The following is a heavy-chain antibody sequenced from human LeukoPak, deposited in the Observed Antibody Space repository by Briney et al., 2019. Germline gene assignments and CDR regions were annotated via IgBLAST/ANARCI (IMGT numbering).Heavy chain of an antibody. Sequence: GGSLRLSCVASGITFSDYYMSWVRQAPGKGLEWVSVIYSGGKTYYADSVKGRFTISRDNSKNTLYLQMNSLRAEDTAVYYCAKGGRGTFVVVVSWGQGTLVTVSS. V-gene: IGHV3-66*01. CDR2: IYSGGKT. D-gene: IGHD2-15*01. CDR3: AKGGRGTFVVVVS. J-gene: IGHJ4*02. CDR1: GITFSDYY.